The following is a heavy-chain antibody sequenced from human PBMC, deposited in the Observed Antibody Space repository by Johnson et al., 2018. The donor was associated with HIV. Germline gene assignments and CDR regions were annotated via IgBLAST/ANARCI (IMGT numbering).Heavy chain of an antibody. J-gene: IGHJ3*02. D-gene: IGHD6-13*01. CDR1: GFTFSSYA. V-gene: IGHV3-30-3*01. CDR2: ISYDGSNK. Sequence: VQLVESGGGVVQPGRSLRLSCAASGFTFSSYAMHWVRQAPGKGLEWVAVISYDGSNKYYADSVKGRFTISRDNSMNTLYLQMNSLRAEDTAVYYCAPAGPDAFDIWGQGTMVTVSS. CDR3: APAGPDAFDI.